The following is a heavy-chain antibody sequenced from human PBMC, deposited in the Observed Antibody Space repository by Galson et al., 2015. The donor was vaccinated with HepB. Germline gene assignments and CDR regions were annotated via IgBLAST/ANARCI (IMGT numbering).Heavy chain of an antibody. D-gene: IGHD5-18*01. CDR2: ISYDGSNK. CDR1: GFTFSSYG. CDR3: ARGIQLWPPGV. J-gene: IGHJ6*02. Sequence: SLRLSCAASGFTFSSYGMHWVRQAPGKGLEWVAVISYDGSNKYYADSVKGRFTISRDNSKNTLSLQMNSLRAEDAAVYYCARGIQLWPPGVWGQGTTVTVSS. V-gene: IGHV3-30*03.